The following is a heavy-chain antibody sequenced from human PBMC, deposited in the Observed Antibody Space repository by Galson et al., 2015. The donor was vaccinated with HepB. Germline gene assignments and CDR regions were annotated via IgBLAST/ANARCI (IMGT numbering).Heavy chain of an antibody. CDR2: IYYSGST. D-gene: IGHD6-6*01. J-gene: IGHJ6*02. Sequence: LSLTCTVSGGSISSYYWSWIRQPPGKGLEWIGYIYYSGSTNYNPSLKSRVTISVDTSKNQFSLKLSSVTAADTAVYYCARDLVSYGLDVWGQGTTVTVSS. V-gene: IGHV4-59*01. CDR1: GGSISSYY. CDR3: ARDLVSYGLDV.